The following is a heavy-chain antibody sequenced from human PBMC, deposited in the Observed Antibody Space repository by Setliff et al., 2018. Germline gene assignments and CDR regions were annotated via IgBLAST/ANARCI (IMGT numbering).Heavy chain of an antibody. Sequence: GASVKVSCKASGHSFTSYGITWVRQAPGQGLEWMGWISPYNGDTRFQQKFQGRVTVTTDTPTSTGYLELRSLTSDDTAIYYCARDSYGDNLPYNWFAPWGQGTLVTVSS. CDR2: ISPYNGDT. CDR3: ARDSYGDNLPYNWFAP. V-gene: IGHV1-18*04. CDR1: GHSFTSYG. D-gene: IGHD4-17*01. J-gene: IGHJ5*02.